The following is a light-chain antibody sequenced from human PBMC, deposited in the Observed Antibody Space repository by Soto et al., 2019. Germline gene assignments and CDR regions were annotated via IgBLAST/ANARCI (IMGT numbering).Light chain of an antibody. CDR2: KAS. CDR1: QSISSW. CDR3: QQYNSYPVG. J-gene: IGKJ1*01. V-gene: IGKV1-5*03. Sequence: DIQMTQSPSTLSASVGDRVTITCRVSQSISSWLAWYQQKPGKAPKLLIYKASSLESGVPSRFSGSGSGTEFTLTISSLQPDDFATYYCQQYNSYPVGFGQGTKVEIK.